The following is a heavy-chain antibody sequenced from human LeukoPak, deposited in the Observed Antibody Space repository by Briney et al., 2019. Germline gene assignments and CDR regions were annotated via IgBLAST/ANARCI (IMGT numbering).Heavy chain of an antibody. CDR3: AKSNGYGLIDI. J-gene: IGHJ3*02. CDR2: VFHSGNT. D-gene: IGHD3-22*01. V-gene: IGHV4-38-2*02. CDR1: GYSISSTYY. Sequence: SETLSLTCTVSGYSISSTYYWGWIRQPPGKGLEWVGSVFHSGNTYYNPSLKSRLTISADTSKNQFSLTLTPVTAADTAVYYCAKSNGYGLIDIWGQGTMVTVSS.